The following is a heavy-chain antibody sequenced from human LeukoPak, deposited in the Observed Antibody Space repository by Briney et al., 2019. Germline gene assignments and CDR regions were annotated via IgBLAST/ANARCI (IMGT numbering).Heavy chain of an antibody. CDR1: GDSVFSNTAA. CDR3: ARLVGNSPDY. CDR2: TYYRSKWKS. V-gene: IGHV6-1*01. J-gene: IGHJ4*02. Sequence: SQTLSLTCAISGDSVFSNTAAWNWIRQSPSRGLEWLGRTYYRSKWKSDYAVSLRGRINISPDTSKNQFSLQLNSVSPEDTAVSYCARLVGNSPDYWGQGALVTVSS. D-gene: IGHD2/OR15-2a*01.